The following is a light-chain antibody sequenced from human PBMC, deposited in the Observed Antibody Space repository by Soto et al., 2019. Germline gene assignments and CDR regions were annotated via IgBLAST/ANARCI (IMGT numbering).Light chain of an antibody. Sequence: VVRKQAPDSLSVSSGARATISCTASQSVSSNLAWYQQKPGQAPRLLIYGASTRATGIPARFSGSGSGTEFTLTISSLQSEDFAVYYCQQYNNWPPITFGQGTRLEIK. V-gene: IGKV3-15*01. CDR1: QSVSSN. J-gene: IGKJ5*01. CDR3: QQYNNWPPIT. CDR2: GAS.